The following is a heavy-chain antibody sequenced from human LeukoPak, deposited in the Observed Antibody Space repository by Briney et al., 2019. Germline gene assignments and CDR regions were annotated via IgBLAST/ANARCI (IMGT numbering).Heavy chain of an antibody. D-gene: IGHD1-1*01. Sequence: GGSLRLSCAASGFTFSSYAMSWVRQAPGKGLEWVSAISGSGGSTYYADSVKGRFTISRDNSKNTLYLQMNSLRAEDTAVYYCARNEVPLNWFDPWGQGTLVTVSS. V-gene: IGHV3-23*01. CDR1: GFTFSSYA. CDR3: ARNEVPLNWFDP. CDR2: ISGSGGST. J-gene: IGHJ5*02.